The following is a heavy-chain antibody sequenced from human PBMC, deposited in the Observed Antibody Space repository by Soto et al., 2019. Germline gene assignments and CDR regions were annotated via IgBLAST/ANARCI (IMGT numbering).Heavy chain of an antibody. D-gene: IGHD1-26*01. CDR1: GFTFSSYE. J-gene: IGHJ1*01. CDR2: ISSSGSTI. Sequence: EVQLVESGGGLVQPGGSLRLSCAASGFTFSSYEMNWVRQAPAKGLERVSYISSSGSTIYYADSVKGRFTISRDNAKNSLYLQMNSLRAEDTAVYYCARASSGSYSPEYFQHWGQGTLVTVSS. V-gene: IGHV3-48*03. CDR3: ARASSGSYSPEYFQH.